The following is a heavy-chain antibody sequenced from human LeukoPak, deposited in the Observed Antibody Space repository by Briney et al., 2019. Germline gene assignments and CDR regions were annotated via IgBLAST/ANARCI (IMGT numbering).Heavy chain of an antibody. CDR3: ATSTGALGY. V-gene: IGHV3-48*02. CDR2: ITGSSTTI. J-gene: IGHJ4*02. D-gene: IGHD1-26*01. CDR1: GFTFSTYS. Sequence: GGSLRLSCAAFGFTFSTYSMNWVRQAPWKGLEWVSYITGSSTTIYYADSVKGRFTVSRDNAKNSLYLQMNSLRDEDTAVYYCATSTGALGYWGQGTLVTVSS.